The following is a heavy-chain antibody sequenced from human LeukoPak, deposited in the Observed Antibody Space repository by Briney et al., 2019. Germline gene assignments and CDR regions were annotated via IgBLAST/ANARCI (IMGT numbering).Heavy chain of an antibody. V-gene: IGHV3-7*01. CDR2: IKQDGSEK. Sequence: GGSLRLSCAASGFTFSSYWMSWVRQAPGKGLEWVANIKQDGSEKYYVDSVKGRFTISRDNAKNSLYLQMNSLRAEDTAVYYCARERTKGGSDAFDFWAKGHWSPSLQ. J-gene: IGHJ3*01. D-gene: IGHD1-1*01. CDR1: GFTFSSYW. CDR3: ARERTKGGSDAFDF.